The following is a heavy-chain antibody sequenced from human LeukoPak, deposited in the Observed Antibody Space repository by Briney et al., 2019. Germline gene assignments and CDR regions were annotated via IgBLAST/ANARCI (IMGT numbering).Heavy chain of an antibody. CDR1: GGTFSSYA. CDR2: IIPIFGTA. J-gene: IGHJ5*02. Sequence: SVEVSCKASGGTFSSYAISWVRQAPGQGLEWMGGIIPIFGTANYAQKFQGRVTITTDESTSTAYMELSSLRSEDTAVYYCASMGDGYCSSTSCLRPIPFDPWGQGALVTVSS. V-gene: IGHV1-69*05. CDR3: ASMGDGYCSSTSCLRPIPFDP. D-gene: IGHD2-2*03.